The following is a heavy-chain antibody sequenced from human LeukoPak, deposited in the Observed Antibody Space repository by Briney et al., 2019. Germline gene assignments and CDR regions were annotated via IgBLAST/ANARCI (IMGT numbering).Heavy chain of an antibody. CDR3: ARHQGGWLKGYYFDY. Sequence: PSETLSLTCIVSGGSISSGGYYWSWIRQHPGKGLEWIGYIYYSGSTYYNPSLKSRVTISVDTSKNQFSLKLSSVTAADTAVYYCARHQGGWLKGYYFDYWGQGTLVTVSS. D-gene: IGHD3-9*01. CDR1: GGSISSGGYY. CDR2: IYYSGST. J-gene: IGHJ4*02. V-gene: IGHV4-31*03.